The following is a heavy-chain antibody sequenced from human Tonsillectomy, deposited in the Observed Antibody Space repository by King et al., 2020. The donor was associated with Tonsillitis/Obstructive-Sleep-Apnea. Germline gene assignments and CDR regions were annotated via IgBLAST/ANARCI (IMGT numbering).Heavy chain of an antibody. CDR2: ISWNSGTI. V-gene: IGHV3-9*01. CDR1: GFTFDDYA. CDR3: AKDSKGYSGYDRAFDF. Sequence: QLVQSGGGLVQPGRSLRLSCAASGFTFDDYAMHWVRQAPGKGLEWVSGISWNSGTIGYADSVKGRFTISRDNAKNSLYLQMNSLRAGDTALYYCAKDSKGYSGYDRAFDFWGQGTVVTVS. D-gene: IGHD5-12*01. J-gene: IGHJ3*01.